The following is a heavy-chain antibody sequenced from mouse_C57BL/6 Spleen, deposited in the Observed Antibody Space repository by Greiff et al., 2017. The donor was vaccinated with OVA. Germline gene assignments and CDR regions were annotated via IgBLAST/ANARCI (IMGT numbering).Heavy chain of an antibody. Sequence: VQLQESGAELVRPGASVTLSCKASGYTFTDYEMHWVKQTPVHGLEWIGAIDPETGGTAYNQKFKGKAILTADKSSSTAYMELRSLTSEDSAVYYCTRGGYKRDAMDYWGQGTSVTVSS. V-gene: IGHV1-15*01. CDR2: IDPETGGT. CDR3: TRGGYKRDAMDY. D-gene: IGHD1-3*01. J-gene: IGHJ4*01. CDR1: GYTFTDYE.